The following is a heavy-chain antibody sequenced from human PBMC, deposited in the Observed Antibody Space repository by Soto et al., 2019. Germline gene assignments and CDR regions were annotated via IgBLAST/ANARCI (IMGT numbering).Heavy chain of an antibody. V-gene: IGHV4-4*02. D-gene: IGHD2-2*01. Sequence: SETLSLTCSVSGGSISSSNWWTWGRQPPGKGPEWIGEIYPSGSINYSPSLTSRLAISIDKSKNQFSLKLTSVTAADTALYYCARDPGLEPARYFDYWGQGILVTVSS. CDR3: ARDPGLEPARYFDY. CDR2: IYPSGSI. CDR1: GGSISSSNW. J-gene: IGHJ4*02.